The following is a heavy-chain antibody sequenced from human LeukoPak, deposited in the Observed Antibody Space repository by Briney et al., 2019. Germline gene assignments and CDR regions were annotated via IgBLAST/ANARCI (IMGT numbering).Heavy chain of an antibody. V-gene: IGHV4-38-2*02. CDR3: ARDDHDYYDSSGYYWLSAFDI. D-gene: IGHD3-22*01. CDR1: GYSISSGYY. CDR2: IYHSGST. Sequence: PSETPSLTCTVSGYSISSGYYWGWIRQRPGKGLEWIGSIYHSGSTYYNPSLKSRVTISVDTSKNQFSLKLSSVTAADTAGYYCARDDHDYYDSSGYYWLSAFDIWGQGTMVTVSS. J-gene: IGHJ3*02.